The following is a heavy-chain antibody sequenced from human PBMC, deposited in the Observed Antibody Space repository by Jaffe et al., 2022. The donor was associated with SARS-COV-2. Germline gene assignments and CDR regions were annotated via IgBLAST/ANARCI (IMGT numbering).Heavy chain of an antibody. CDR2: ISGSGDYT. D-gene: IGHD3-10*01. V-gene: IGHV3-23*04. J-gene: IGHJ6*03. Sequence: EVQLVESGGGLVQPGGSLRLSCAASGFTFSSYGMTWVRQAPGRGLQWVSLISGSGDYTSYADSVKGRFTISRDNSQNTLFLQMSSLRAEDTAQYYCAKKQSLSASLYYMDVWGKGTTVTVSS. CDR1: GFTFSSYG. CDR3: AKKQSLSASLYYMDV.